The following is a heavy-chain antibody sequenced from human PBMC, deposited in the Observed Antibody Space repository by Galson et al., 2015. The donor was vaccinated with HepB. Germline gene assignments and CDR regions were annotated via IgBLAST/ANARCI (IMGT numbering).Heavy chain of an antibody. Sequence: SLRLSCAASGFTVSSNYMSWVRQAPGKGLEWVSVIYSGGSTYYADSVKGRFTISRDNSKNTLYLQMNSLRAEDTAVYYCARVGGGAYSSGWEHTIGNYYYYYGMDVWGQGTTVTVSS. CDR2: IYSGGST. D-gene: IGHD6-19*01. CDR3: ARVGGGAYSSGWEHTIGNYYYYYGMDV. V-gene: IGHV3-66*02. J-gene: IGHJ6*02. CDR1: GFTVSSNY.